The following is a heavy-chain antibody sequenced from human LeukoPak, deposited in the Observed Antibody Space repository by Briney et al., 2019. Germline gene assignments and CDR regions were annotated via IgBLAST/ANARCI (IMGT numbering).Heavy chain of an antibody. CDR3: ARRTVIAARPSYYYYGMDV. CDR1: GGSISSYY. Sequence: SETLSLTCTVSGGSISSYYWSWIRQPPGKGLEWIGYIYYSGSTNYNPSLKSRVTISVDTSKNQFSLKLSSVTAADTAVYYCARRTVIAARPSYYYYGMDVWGQGTTVTVSS. V-gene: IGHV4-59*08. D-gene: IGHD6-6*01. J-gene: IGHJ6*02. CDR2: IYYSGST.